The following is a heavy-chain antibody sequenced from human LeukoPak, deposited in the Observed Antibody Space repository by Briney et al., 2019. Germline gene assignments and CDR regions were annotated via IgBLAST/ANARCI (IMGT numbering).Heavy chain of an antibody. CDR1: GFTFSSYA. J-gene: IGHJ2*01. V-gene: IGHV3-23*01. D-gene: IGHD6-19*01. CDR2: ITGSGRST. CDR3: AKAARSSVAGFFLDL. Sequence: GGSLRLSCAASGFTFSSYALSWVRQAPGKGLGWVSAITGSGRSTYYADSVKGRFTISRDNSKDTPYLQMNSLRVEDTAVYYCAKAARSSVAGFFLDLWGRGTLVTVSS.